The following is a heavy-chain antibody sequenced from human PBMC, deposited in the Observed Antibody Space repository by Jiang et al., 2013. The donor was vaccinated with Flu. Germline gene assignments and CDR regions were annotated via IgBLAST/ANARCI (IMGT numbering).Heavy chain of an antibody. Sequence: SGAEVKKPGASVKVSCKASGYTFTSYAMHWVRQAPGQRLEWMGWINAGNGNTKYSQKFQGRVTITRDTSASTAYMELSSLRSEDTAVYYCARGNRIAAAGKADYWGQGPWSPSP. D-gene: IGHD6-13*01. CDR1: GYTFTSYA. CDR3: ARGNRIAAAGKADY. J-gene: IGHJ4*02. V-gene: IGHV1-3*01. CDR2: INAGNGNT.